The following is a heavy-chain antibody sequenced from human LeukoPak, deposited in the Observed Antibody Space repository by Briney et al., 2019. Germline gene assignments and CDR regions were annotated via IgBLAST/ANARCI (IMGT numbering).Heavy chain of an antibody. CDR1: GGSFSGYY. V-gene: IGHV4-34*01. Sequence: SETLSLTCAVYGGSFSGYYWSWIRQPPGKGLEWIGEINHSGSTNYNPSLKSRVTISVDTSKNQFSLKLSSVTAADTAVYYCARVRYDILTGSDYWGQGTLVTVSS. J-gene: IGHJ4*02. D-gene: IGHD3-9*01. CDR2: INHSGST. CDR3: ARVRYDILTGSDY.